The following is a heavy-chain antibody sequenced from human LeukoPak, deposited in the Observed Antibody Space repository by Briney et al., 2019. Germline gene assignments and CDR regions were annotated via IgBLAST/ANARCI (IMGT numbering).Heavy chain of an antibody. CDR3: ASTKRFLPGY. V-gene: IGHV4-39*07. J-gene: IGHJ4*02. CDR2: IYYSGST. Sequence: SETLFLTCTVSGGSISSSSYYWGWIRQPPGKGLEWIGSIYYSGSTYYNPSLKSRVTISVDTSKNQFSLKLSSVTAADTAVYYCASTKRFLPGYWGQGTLVTVSS. D-gene: IGHD3-3*01. CDR1: GGSISSSSYY.